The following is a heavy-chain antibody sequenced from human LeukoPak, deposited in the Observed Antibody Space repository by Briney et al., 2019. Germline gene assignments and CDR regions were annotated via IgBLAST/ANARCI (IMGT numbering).Heavy chain of an antibody. CDR3: AKRGVVIRAVIIVGFHKEAYYFDY. V-gene: IGHV3-23*01. D-gene: IGHD3-10*01. Sequence: GGSLRLSCAVSGITLSNYGVSWGRQAPGKGRELVAGISDRGGSTKYADYVKGRFTISRDNAKNTLYLQMNSMRAEDTAVYFCAKRGVVIRAVIIVGFHKEAYYFDYWGQGALVTVSS. J-gene: IGHJ4*02. CDR2: ISDRGGST. CDR1: GITLSNYG.